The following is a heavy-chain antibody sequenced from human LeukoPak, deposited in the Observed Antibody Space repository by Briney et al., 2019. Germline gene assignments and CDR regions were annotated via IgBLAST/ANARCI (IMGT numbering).Heavy chain of an antibody. CDR2: IYSGGST. Sequence: PGGSLRLSCAASGFTVSSNYMSWVRQAPGKGLEWVSVIYSGGSTYYADSVKGRFTISRDNSKNTLYLQMNSLRAEDTAVYYCARDGPYDYVWGSYRYPSVAFDIWGQGTMVTVSS. V-gene: IGHV3-66*01. D-gene: IGHD3-16*02. CDR1: GFTVSSNY. J-gene: IGHJ3*02. CDR3: ARDGPYDYVWGSYRYPSVAFDI.